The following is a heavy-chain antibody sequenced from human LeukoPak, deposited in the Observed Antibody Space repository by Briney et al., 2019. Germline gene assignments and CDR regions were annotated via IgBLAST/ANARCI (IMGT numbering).Heavy chain of an antibody. CDR1: GYTLTELS. D-gene: IGHD3-22*01. Sequence: ASVKVSCKVSGYTLTELSMHWVRQAPGKGLEWMGGFDPEDGETIYAQKFQGRVTMTEDTSTDTAYMELSSLRSEDTAVYYCATKGRGYYDSSGYYFYFQHWGQGTLVTVSS. J-gene: IGHJ1*01. CDR2: FDPEDGET. CDR3: ATKGRGYYDSSGYYFYFQH. V-gene: IGHV1-24*01.